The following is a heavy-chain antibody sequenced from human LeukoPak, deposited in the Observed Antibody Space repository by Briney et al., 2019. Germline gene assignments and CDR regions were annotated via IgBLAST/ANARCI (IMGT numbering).Heavy chain of an antibody. V-gene: IGHV1-46*01. Sequence: ASVKVFCKASGYTFTSYYMHWVRQAPGQGLEWMGIINPSGGSTSYAQKFQGRVTMTRDTSTSTVYMELSSLRSEDTAVYYCARGGYSWSYYYYYGMDVWGQGTTVTVSS. D-gene: IGHD5-18*01. J-gene: IGHJ6*02. CDR3: ARGGYSWSYYYYYGMDV. CDR2: INPSGGST. CDR1: GYTFTSYY.